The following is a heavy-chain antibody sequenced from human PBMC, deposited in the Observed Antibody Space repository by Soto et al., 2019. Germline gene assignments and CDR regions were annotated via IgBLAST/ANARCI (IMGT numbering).Heavy chain of an antibody. D-gene: IGHD5-12*01. CDR3: ASQEMATKNVDAFDI. J-gene: IGHJ3*02. Sequence: PSETLSLTCTVSGGSVSSGSYYWSWIRQPPGKGLEWIGYIYYSGSTNYSPSFQGQVTISADKSISTAYLQWSSLKASDTAMYYCASQEMATKNVDAFDIWGQGTMVTVSS. CDR2: IYYSGST. CDR1: GGSVSSGSYY. V-gene: IGHV4-61*03.